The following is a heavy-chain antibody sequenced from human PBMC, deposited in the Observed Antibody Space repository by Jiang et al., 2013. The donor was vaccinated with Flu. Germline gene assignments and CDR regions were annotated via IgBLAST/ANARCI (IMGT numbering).Heavy chain of an antibody. V-gene: IGHV4-59*08. Sequence: PGLVKPSETLSLTCTVPGGSISSYYWSWIRQPPGKGLEWIGYIYYSGSTNYNPSLKSRVTISVDTSKNQFSLKLSSVTAADTAVYYCAGGATIELDYWGQGTLVTVSS. CDR1: GGSISSYY. CDR2: IYYSGST. J-gene: IGHJ4*02. D-gene: IGHD5-24*01. CDR3: AGGATIELDY.